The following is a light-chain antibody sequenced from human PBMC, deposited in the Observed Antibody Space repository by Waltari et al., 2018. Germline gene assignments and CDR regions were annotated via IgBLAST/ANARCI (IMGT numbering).Light chain of an antibody. CDR1: PSVNTD. J-gene: IGKJ2*01. Sequence: EIVMTQSPGTLSVSPGERATLSCRASPSVNTDLARYPQTPGQAPRLLIYGGSTRATGIPARFSVSGSGTEFTLTITNLQSEDFAVYYCQQYNNWLQTFGQGTKFELK. V-gene: IGKV3-15*01. CDR2: GGS. CDR3: QQYNNWLQT.